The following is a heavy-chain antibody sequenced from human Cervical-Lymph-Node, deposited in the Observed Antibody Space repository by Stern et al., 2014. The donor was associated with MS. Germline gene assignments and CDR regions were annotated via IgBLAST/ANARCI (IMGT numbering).Heavy chain of an antibody. V-gene: IGHV4-31*11. D-gene: IGHD2-21*02. CDR1: GGSMASSTGGYF. CDR2: IYYSGST. CDR3: ARVAYCGGDCSAFDS. Sequence: QLQLQESGPGLVKPSQTLSLICAVSGGSMASSTGGYFWSWIPQPPGKGLEWIGFIYYSGSTYYNPSLKRRTTISVDTSKNQVSLRLTSMTAADTAVYYCARVAYCGGDCSAFDSWGQGTLVTVSS. J-gene: IGHJ4*02.